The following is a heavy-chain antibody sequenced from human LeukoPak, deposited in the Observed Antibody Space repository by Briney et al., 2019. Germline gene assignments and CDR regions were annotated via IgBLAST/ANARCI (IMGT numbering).Heavy chain of an antibody. J-gene: IGHJ4*02. CDR3: AREWELLNGGLYY. CDR1: GGTFSSYA. CDR2: IIPIFGTA. V-gene: IGHV1-69*05. D-gene: IGHD2-15*01. Sequence: SVKVSCKASGGTFSSYAISWVRQAPGQGLEWMGRIIPIFGTANYAQKFQGRVTITTDESTSAAYMELSSLRSEDTAVYYCAREWELLNGGLYYWGQGTLVTVSS.